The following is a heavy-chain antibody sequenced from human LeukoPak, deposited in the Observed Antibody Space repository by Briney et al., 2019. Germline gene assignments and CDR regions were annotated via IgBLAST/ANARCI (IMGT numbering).Heavy chain of an antibody. D-gene: IGHD2/OR15-2a*01. J-gene: IGHJ4*02. CDR2: IYYTGST. Sequence: SETLSLTCIVSGGSISRSDYYWGWIRQPPGKGLEWIGSIYYTGSTYYNPSLKSRVTVSVDTSKNQFSLRLTSVTAADTAVYYCARLSWTSVDSNMFDYWGQGTLVTVSS. CDR1: GGSISRSDYY. CDR3: ARLSWTSVDSNMFDY. V-gene: IGHV4-39*01.